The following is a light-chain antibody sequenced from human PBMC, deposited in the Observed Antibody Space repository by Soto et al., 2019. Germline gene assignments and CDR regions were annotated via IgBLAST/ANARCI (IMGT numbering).Light chain of an antibody. CDR3: SSYASSSSDV. V-gene: IGLV2-14*01. J-gene: IGLJ1*01. CDR1: SSDVGGYNF. CDR2: QVS. Sequence: QSALTQPASVSGSPGQSITISCTGTSSDVGGYNFVSWYQQLPGKAPKLIIYQVSNRPSGISNRFSGSKSGNTASLTISGLQAEDEGDYYCSSYASSSSDVFGIGTKVTVL.